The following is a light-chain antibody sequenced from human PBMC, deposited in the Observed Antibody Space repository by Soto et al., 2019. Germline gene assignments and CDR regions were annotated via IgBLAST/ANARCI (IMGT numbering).Light chain of an antibody. CDR2: DTS. CDR3: QQVNSFPST. Sequence: EIVLTQSPGTLPFSPGERATLSCTASQSLSSNFLAWDQQKPGQAPRLLIYDTSSRATGIPDRFSGSGSGTDFTLTISRLEPEDFATYYCQQVNSFPSTFGQGTRLEIK. CDR1: QSLSSNF. V-gene: IGKV3-20*01. J-gene: IGKJ5*01.